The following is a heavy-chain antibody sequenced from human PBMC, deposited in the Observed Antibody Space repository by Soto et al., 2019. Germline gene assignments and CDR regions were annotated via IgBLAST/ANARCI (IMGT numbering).Heavy chain of an antibody. CDR3: ARVLSLGSTWYFDY. CDR1: ASSITDASY. J-gene: IGHJ4*02. D-gene: IGHD6-13*01. Sequence: PSETLSLTCTVSASSITDASYWCWIRQPPGKGLEWIGSSHHGGGTYYNPSLKSRVTISVDTSKNQLSLKLTSVAAADAAVYYCARVLSLGSTWYFDYWGQGTQVTVSS. CDR2: SHHGGGT. V-gene: IGHV4-38-2*02.